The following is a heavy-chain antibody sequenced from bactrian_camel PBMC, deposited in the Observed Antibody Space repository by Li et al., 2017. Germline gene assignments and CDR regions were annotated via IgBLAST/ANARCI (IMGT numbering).Heavy chain of an antibody. CDR1: GNTGRTYC. J-gene: IGHJ6*01. V-gene: IGHV3S53*01. CDR3: VADETCVRWYLPAGSADFGA. CDR2: IDTDGST. Sequence: HVQLVESGGGSVQAGGSLRLSCEYPGNTGRTYCMGWIRQVPGAEREGVAAIDTDGSTTYADFVSGRFTISRDNAMSTLYLQMNSLKPEDTAMYYCVADETCVRWYLPAGSADFGAWGQGTQVTVS. D-gene: IGHD2*01.